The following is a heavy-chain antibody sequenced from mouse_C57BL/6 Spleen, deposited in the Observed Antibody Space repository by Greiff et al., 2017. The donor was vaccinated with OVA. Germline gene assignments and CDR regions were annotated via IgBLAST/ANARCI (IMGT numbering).Heavy chain of an antibody. CDR1: GFTFSSYG. D-gene: IGHD3-2*02. V-gene: IGHV5-6*01. CDR2: ISSGGSYT. Sequence: EVQGVESGGDLVKPGGSLKLSCAASGFTFSSYGMSWVRQTPDKRLEWVATISSGGSYTYYPDSVKGRFTISRDNAKNTLYLQMSSLKSEDTAMYYCARRDSSGYFYAMDYWGQGTSVTVSS. J-gene: IGHJ4*01. CDR3: ARRDSSGYFYAMDY.